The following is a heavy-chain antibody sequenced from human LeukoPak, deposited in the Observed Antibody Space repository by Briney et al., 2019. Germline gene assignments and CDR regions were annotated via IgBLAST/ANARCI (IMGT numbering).Heavy chain of an antibody. D-gene: IGHD3-10*01. Sequence: PGGSLRLSCAASGFTFSSYEMNWVRQAPGKGLEWVSYISSSGSTIYYADSVKGRFTISRDNAKNSLYLQMNSLRAEDTAVYYYARGTGVNYYYYYMDVWGKGTTVTVSS. J-gene: IGHJ6*03. CDR1: GFTFSSYE. CDR2: ISSSGSTI. V-gene: IGHV3-48*03. CDR3: ARGTGVNYYYYYMDV.